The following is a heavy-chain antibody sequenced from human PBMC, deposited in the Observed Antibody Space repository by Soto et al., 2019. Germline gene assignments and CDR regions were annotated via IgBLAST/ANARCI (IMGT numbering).Heavy chain of an antibody. CDR3: ASDYGSGSYGY. CDR1: GGSVSSGSYY. V-gene: IGHV4-61*01. J-gene: IGHJ4*02. CDR2: IYYSGST. D-gene: IGHD3-10*01. Sequence: QVQLQESGPGLVKPSETLSLTCTVSGGSVSSGSYYWSWIRQPPGKGLEWIGYIYYSGSTNYNPSLKSRVTISVDTSKNQFSLKLSSVTAADTAVYYCASDYGSGSYGYWGQGTLVTVSS.